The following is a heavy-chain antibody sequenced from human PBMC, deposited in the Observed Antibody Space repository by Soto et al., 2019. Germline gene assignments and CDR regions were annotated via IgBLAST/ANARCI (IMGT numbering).Heavy chain of an antibody. V-gene: IGHV4-30-4*01. CDR3: VRSGHSFGGVV. J-gene: IGHJ4*02. D-gene: IGHD3-16*01. CDR1: GDSISSPHYY. Sequence: SETLSLTCTVSGDSISSPHYYWTWIRQPPGKGLEWVGYIYYTGNNFYNPALKSRVAMSVDPSTNQFSLKLASVTDADTAVYYCVRSGHSFGGVVWGLGTLVTVSS. CDR2: IYYTGNN.